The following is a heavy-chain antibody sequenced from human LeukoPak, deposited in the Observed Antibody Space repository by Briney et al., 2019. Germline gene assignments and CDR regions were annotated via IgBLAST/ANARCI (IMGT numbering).Heavy chain of an antibody. CDR2: IGRSDSTI. D-gene: IGHD7-27*01. V-gene: IGHV3-11*04. J-gene: IGHJ4*02. Sequence: GGPLRLSCAASGFPFSDYYMIWMPQAPAKRLEWVSYIGRSDSTIYYADSVKGRFTISRDNAKNSLYLQMNSLRAEDTAVYYCATRKLGNDYWGQGTLVTVSS. CDR3: ATRKLGNDY. CDR1: GFPFSDYY.